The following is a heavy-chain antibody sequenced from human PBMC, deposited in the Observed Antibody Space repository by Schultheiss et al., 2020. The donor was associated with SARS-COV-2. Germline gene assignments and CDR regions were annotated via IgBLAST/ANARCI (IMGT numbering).Heavy chain of an antibody. D-gene: IGHD3-16*01. Sequence: LSLTCTVSGGSISSYYWSWIRQPPGKGLEWIGYIYHSGSTYYNPSLKSRVTISVDRSKNQFSLKLSSVTAADTAVYYCARDGGGFQHWGQGTLVTVSS. CDR2: IYHSGST. J-gene: IGHJ1*01. V-gene: IGHV4-59*01. CDR1: GGSISSYY. CDR3: ARDGGGFQH.